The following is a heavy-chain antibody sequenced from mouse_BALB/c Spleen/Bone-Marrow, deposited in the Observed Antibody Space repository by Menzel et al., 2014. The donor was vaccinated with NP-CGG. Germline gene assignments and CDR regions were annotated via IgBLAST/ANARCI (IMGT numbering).Heavy chain of an antibody. CDR1: GYTFTDYA. Sequence: VQLQESGAELVRPGVSVKISCKGSGYTFTDYALHWVKQSHAKSLEWIGIISTYYGDASYNQKFKGKATMTVDKSSSTAYMELARLTSEDSAIYYCARSDAFDYWGQGTTLTVSS. CDR2: ISTYYGDA. D-gene: IGHD2-3*01. V-gene: IGHV1S137*01. CDR3: ARSDAFDY. J-gene: IGHJ2*01.